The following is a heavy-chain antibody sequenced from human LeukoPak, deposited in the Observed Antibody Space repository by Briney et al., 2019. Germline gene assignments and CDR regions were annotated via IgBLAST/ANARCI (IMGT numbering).Heavy chain of an antibody. CDR1: GFTFSSYG. D-gene: IGHD2-2*01. Sequence: GGSLRLSCAASGFTFSSYGMHWVRQAPGKGLEWVAFIRYDGSNKYYADSVKGRFTISRDNSKNTPYLQMNSLRAEDTAVYYCAKERGQLPQERYFDYWGQGTLVTVSS. CDR3: AKERGQLPQERYFDY. V-gene: IGHV3-30*02. J-gene: IGHJ4*02. CDR2: IRYDGSNK.